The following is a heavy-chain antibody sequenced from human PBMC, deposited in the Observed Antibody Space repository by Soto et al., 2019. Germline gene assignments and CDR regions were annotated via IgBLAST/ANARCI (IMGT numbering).Heavy chain of an antibody. CDR2: INQSGTT. Sequence: SETLSLTCAVNGGSFREYYWSWLRQPPGKGLEWIGEINQSGTTHYNPSLKRRINISIDTSKNQFSLNLTSVTAADTATYYCARDIITVIGGEIYYYFGMDVWGQGTTVTVSS. J-gene: IGHJ6*02. D-gene: IGHD3-10*01. CDR3: ARDIITVIGGEIYYYFGMDV. V-gene: IGHV4-34*01. CDR1: GGSFREYY.